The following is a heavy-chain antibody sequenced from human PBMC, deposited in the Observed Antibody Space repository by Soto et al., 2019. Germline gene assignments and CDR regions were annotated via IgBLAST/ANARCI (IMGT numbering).Heavy chain of an antibody. D-gene: IGHD2-15*01. J-gene: IGHJ5*02. CDR3: ARTVGWLDP. Sequence: PSQTLSLTCAISGDSVSSNSAAWNWIRQSPSRGLVWLGRTYYRSKWYKEYAASVRSRITINPDTSKNQFSLQLNSVSPEDTALYYCARTVGWLDPWGQGTLVTVST. CDR2: TYYRSKWYK. V-gene: IGHV6-1*01. CDR1: GDSVSSNSAA.